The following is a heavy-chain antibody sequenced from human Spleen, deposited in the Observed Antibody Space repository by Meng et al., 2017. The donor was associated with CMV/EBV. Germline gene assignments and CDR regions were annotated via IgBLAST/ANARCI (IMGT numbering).Heavy chain of an antibody. Sequence: SGVTYRNGWMSWGRQAPGKGREGVGSIKNKTDGGKKDYAAHVKGRFTISRDDSKNKLFLQMNSLKTEDTAVYYCATGVDWLSFLFDYWGQGTLVTVSS. J-gene: IGHJ4*02. CDR1: GVTYRNGW. CDR2: IKNKTDGGKK. V-gene: IGHV3-15*01. CDR3: ATGVDWLSFLFDY. D-gene: IGHD3-9*01.